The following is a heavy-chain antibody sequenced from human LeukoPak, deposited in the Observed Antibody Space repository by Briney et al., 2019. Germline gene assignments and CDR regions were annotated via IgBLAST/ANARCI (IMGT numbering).Heavy chain of an antibody. J-gene: IGHJ4*02. CDR1: GFTFRSYA. D-gene: IGHD6-19*01. V-gene: IGHV3-23*01. CDR2: ISGSGGST. Sequence: GGSLRLSCAASGFTFRSYAMSWVRQAPGKGLEWVSAISGSGGSTYYADSVKGRFTISRDNSKNTLYLQMNSLRAEDTAVYYCAKAPRYSSGWNTDYWGQGTLVTVSS. CDR3: AKAPRYSSGWNTDY.